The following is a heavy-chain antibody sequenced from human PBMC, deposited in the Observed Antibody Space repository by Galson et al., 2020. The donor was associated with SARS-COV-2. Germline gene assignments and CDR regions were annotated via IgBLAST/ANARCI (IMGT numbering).Heavy chain of an antibody. CDR2: INHSGST. J-gene: IGHJ5*02. CDR3: ASVKGVTIFGVVTTGRRFDP. V-gene: IGHV4-34*01. Sequence: SETLSLTCAVYGGSISGYYWSWIRQPPGKGLEWIGEINHSGSTNYNPSLKSRVTITVDTSKNQFSLKLSSVTAADTAVYYCASVKGVTIFGVVTTGRRFDPWGQGTLVTVSS. CDR1: GGSISGYY. D-gene: IGHD3-3*01.